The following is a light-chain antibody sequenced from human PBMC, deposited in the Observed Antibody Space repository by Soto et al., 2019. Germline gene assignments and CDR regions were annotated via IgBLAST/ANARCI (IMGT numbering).Light chain of an antibody. CDR3: QQSYSTPCT. CDR2: AAS. CDR1: QSISSY. Sequence: DIQMTQSPSSLSASVGDRVTITCRASQSISSYLNWYQQKPGKAPKLLIYAASSLQSGVPSRFSGSGSGTDFTLTISSLQPEDFATYYCQQSYSTPCTFGGGTKV. V-gene: IGKV1-39*01. J-gene: IGKJ4*01.